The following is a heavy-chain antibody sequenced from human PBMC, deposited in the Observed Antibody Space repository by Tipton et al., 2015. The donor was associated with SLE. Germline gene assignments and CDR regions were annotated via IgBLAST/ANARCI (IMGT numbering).Heavy chain of an antibody. Sequence: SLRLSCAASGFTFSSYAMRRVRQAPGRGPEWVSVFYSGGSILYADSVKGRFTFSRDNSKNTLHLQMNSLRVEDTAIYYCARARVVVTWGMDVRGQGASGTFSS. CDR1: GFTFSSYA. J-gene: IGHJ6*02. CDR2: FYSGGSI. CDR3: ARARVVVTWGMDV. V-gene: IGHV3-23*03. D-gene: IGHD2-15*01.